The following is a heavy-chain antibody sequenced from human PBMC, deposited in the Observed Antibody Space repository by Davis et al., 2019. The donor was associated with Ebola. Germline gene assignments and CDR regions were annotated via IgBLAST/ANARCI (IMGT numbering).Heavy chain of an antibody. V-gene: IGHV1-2*04. CDR1: GYTFTGYY. CDR3: ARDVTMIVGGWFDP. CDR2: INPNSGGT. J-gene: IGHJ5*02. D-gene: IGHD3-22*01. Sequence: AASVKVSCKAFGYTFTGYYMHWVRQAPGQGLEWMGWINPNSGGTNYAQKFQGWVTMTRDTSISTAYMELRSLRSDDTAVYYCARDVTMIVGGWFDPWGQGTLVTVSS.